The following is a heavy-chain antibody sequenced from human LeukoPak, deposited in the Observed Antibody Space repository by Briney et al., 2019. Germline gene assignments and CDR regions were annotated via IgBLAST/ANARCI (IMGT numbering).Heavy chain of an antibody. CDR1: GGSISSYY. D-gene: IGHD1-26*01. Sequence: PSETLSLTCTVSGGSISSYYWSWIRQPPGKGLGWIGYIYTSGSTNYNPSLKSRVTISVDTSKNQFSLKLSSVTAADTAVYYCARSRSGSYDYWGQGTLVTVSS. V-gene: IGHV4-4*09. J-gene: IGHJ4*02. CDR2: IYTSGST. CDR3: ARSRSGSYDY.